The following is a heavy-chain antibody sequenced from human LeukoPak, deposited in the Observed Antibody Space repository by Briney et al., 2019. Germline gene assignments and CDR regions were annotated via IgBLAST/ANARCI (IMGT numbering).Heavy chain of an antibody. J-gene: IGHJ4*02. D-gene: IGHD3-22*01. CDR3: ARGPNYYDSSGHYYLHD. V-gene: IGHV1-2*02. Sequence: ASVTVSCKASGYTFTGYYMHWVRQAPGRGLEWMGWINPNGGGTKSSQKFQGRVTMTRDTSISTADMELSRLTSDDTAVYFCARGPNYYDSSGHYYLHDWVQGTLVTVSS. CDR1: GYTFTGYY. CDR2: INPNGGGT.